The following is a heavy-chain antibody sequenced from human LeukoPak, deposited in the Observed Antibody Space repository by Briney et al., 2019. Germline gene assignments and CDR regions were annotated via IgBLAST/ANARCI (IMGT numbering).Heavy chain of an antibody. J-gene: IGHJ6*03. CDR2: IRYDGSNK. Sequence: GGSLRLSCAASGFTFSSYGMHWVRQAPGKGLEWVTFIRYDGSNKYYADSVKGRFTISRDNAKNSLYLQMDSLGPEDTAVYYCARDPYSGNYGNDYYYYMDVWGKGTTVTISS. V-gene: IGHV3-30*02. CDR1: GFTFSSYG. CDR3: ARDPYSGNYGNDYYYYMDV. D-gene: IGHD1-26*01.